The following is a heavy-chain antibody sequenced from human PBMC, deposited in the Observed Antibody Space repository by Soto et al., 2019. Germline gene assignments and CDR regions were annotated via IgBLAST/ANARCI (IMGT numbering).Heavy chain of an antibody. D-gene: IGHD6-13*01. V-gene: IGHV1-58*01. Sequence: SVKVSCKASGFTFTSSPVQWVRQARGQRLEWIGWIVVGSGNTNYAQKFQERVTITRDMSTTTAYMELSSLRSEDTAVYYCAAFKMEYRRSWYVPNWFDTRAQGTLVTVSS. J-gene: IGHJ5*02. CDR2: IVVGSGNT. CDR1: GFTFTSSP. CDR3: AAFKMEYRRSWYVPNWFDT.